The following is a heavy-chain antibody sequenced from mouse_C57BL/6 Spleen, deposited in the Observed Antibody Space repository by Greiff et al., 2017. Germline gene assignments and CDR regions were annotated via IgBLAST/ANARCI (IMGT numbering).Heavy chain of an antibody. CDR1: GYAFTNYL. CDR3: ARKGDDGPFDD. V-gene: IGHV1-54*01. CDR2: INPGSGGT. J-gene: IGHJ2*01. D-gene: IGHD2-3*01. Sequence: VQLQQSGAELVRPGTSVKVSCKASGYAFTNYLIEWVKQRPGQGLEWIGVINPGSGGTNYNEKFKGKATLTADKSSSTAYMQLSSLTSEDSAVYFCARKGDDGPFDDGGQGTTLTVSS.